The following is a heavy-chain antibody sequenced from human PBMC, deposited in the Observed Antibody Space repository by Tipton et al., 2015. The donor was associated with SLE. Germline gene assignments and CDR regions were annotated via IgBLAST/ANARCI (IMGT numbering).Heavy chain of an antibody. CDR1: GFTFSSYG. D-gene: IGHD2-21*01. CDR3: ARHGGQVVMGHFDY. Sequence: SLRLSCVASGFTFSSYGMSWVRQAPGKGLEWVSGISGSGGSTYYADSVKGRFTISRDNSKSTLYLQMNSLRAEDTAVYYCARHGGQVVMGHFDYWGQGTLVTVSS. V-gene: IGHV3-23*01. CDR2: ISGSGGST. J-gene: IGHJ4*02.